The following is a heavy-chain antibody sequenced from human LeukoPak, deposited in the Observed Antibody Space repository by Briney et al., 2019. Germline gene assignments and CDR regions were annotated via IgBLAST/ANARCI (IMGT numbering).Heavy chain of an antibody. Sequence: SETLSLTCSVSGGSISSHYWSWIRQPPGKGLEWIGYIYYSGSTNYNPSLKSRVTISVDTSKNQFSLKLSSVTAADTAVYYCARDSGGLLYYWGQGTLVTVSS. V-gene: IGHV4-59*11. D-gene: IGHD3-16*01. CDR1: GGSISSHY. CDR2: IYYSGST. J-gene: IGHJ4*02. CDR3: ARDSGGLLYY.